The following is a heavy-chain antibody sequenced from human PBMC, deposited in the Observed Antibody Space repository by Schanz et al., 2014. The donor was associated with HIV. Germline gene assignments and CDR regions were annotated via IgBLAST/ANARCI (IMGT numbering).Heavy chain of an antibody. CDR2: ISGSGRKR. J-gene: IGHJ6*02. Sequence: EVQLLESGGGLVQPGGSLRLSCEASGFTFSNYAMSWVRQAPDKGLEWVSVISGSGRKRYYADAVKGRFTISRDNSRDTLYLQMDSLRGDDTAIYYCAKDVLSDDASGDDLIMEAWGQGTTVMVSS. D-gene: IGHD2-21*02. V-gene: IGHV3-23*01. CDR1: GFTFSNYA. CDR3: AKDVLSDDASGDDLIMEA.